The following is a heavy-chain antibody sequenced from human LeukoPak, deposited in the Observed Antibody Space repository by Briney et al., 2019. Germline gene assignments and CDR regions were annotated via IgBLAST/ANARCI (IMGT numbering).Heavy chain of an antibody. CDR3: ARLDYGYDY. J-gene: IGHJ4*02. Sequence: GGTLRLSCAASGFTFSSYSMNWVRQAPGKGLEWVSYISSSSRTIYYADSVKGLFTISRDNAKNSLYLQMNSLRAEDTAVYYCARLDYGYDYWGQGTLVTVSS. D-gene: IGHD4-17*01. CDR1: GFTFSSYS. V-gene: IGHV3-48*04. CDR2: ISSSSRTI.